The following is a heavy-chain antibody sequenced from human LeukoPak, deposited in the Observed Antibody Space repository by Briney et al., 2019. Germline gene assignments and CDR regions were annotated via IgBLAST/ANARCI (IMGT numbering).Heavy chain of an antibody. CDR3: ARDHWEAFDI. J-gene: IGHJ3*02. D-gene: IGHD1-26*01. CDR2: ISPGTI. CDR1: GFTFSRHP. V-gene: IGHV3-48*02. Sequence: TGGSLRLSCAASGFTFSRHPMNWVRQAPGKGLEWVSYISPGTIYYADSVKGRFTISRDNSKNTLYMQMNSLRDDDTAVYYCARDHWEAFDIWGQGTIVSVSS.